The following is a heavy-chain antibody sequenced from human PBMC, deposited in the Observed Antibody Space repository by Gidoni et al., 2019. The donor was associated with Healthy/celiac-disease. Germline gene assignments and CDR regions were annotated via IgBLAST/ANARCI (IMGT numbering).Heavy chain of an antibody. CDR2: ISGSGGST. CDR1: GFTFCSYA. Sequence: EVQLLASGGGLVQPGGSLRLSCAASGFTFCSYAMSGVRQAPGKGLGWVSAISGSGGSTYYADSVKGRFTISRDNSKNTLYLQMNSLRAEDTAVYYCAKRGSYYGPPYWYFDLWGRGTLVTVSS. V-gene: IGHV3-23*01. CDR3: AKRGSYYGPPYWYFDL. D-gene: IGHD1-26*01. J-gene: IGHJ2*01.